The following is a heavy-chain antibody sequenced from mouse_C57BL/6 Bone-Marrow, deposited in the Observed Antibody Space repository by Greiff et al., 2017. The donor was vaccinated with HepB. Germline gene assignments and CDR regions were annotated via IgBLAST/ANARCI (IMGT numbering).Heavy chain of an antibody. CDR2: IYPETGGT. J-gene: IGHJ1*03. D-gene: IGHD1-1*01. CDR3: TRLEVLRYGWYFDV. Sequence: QVQLQQSGAELVRPGASVTLSCKASGYTFTDYEMHWVKQTPVHGLEWIGAIYPETGGTAYNQKFKGKAILTADKSSSTAYMELRSLTSEDSAVYYCTRLEVLRYGWYFDVWGTGTTVTVSS. CDR1: GYTFTDYE. V-gene: IGHV1-15*01.